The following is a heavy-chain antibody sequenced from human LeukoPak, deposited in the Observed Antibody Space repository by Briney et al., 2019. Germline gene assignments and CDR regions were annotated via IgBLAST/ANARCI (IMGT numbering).Heavy chain of an antibody. CDR1: GFTFSTYW. Sequence: GGSLRLSCAASGFTFSTYWMHWVRQAPGKGLVWVSRINGDGSRTDYADSVKGRFTISRDNAKNTLYLQMNSLRVEDTAVYYCAKVMPPGRILFYSYYMDVWGRGTTVTVSS. CDR3: AKVMPPGRILFYSYYMDV. V-gene: IGHV3-74*01. D-gene: IGHD2-15*01. J-gene: IGHJ6*03. CDR2: INGDGSRT.